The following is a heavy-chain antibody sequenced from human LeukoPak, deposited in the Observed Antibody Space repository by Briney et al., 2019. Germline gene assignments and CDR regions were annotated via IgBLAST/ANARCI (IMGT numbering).Heavy chain of an antibody. CDR1: GYTFTGYY. J-gene: IGHJ4*02. V-gene: IGHV1-2*02. CDR3: AREEGYSGYDFVVAY. CDR2: INPNSGGT. Sequence: ASVKVSCKASGYTFTGYYMHWVRQAPGQGLEWMGWINPNSGGTNYAQKFQGRVTMTRDTSISTAYMELSRLRSDDTAVYYCAREEGYSGYDFVVAYWGQGTLVTVSS. D-gene: IGHD5-12*01.